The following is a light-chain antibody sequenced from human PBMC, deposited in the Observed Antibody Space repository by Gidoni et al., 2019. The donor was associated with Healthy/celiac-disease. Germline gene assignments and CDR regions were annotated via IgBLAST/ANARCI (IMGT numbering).Light chain of an antibody. V-gene: IGKV1-39*01. Sequence: DIQMTQSPSSLSASVGDRVTITCRASQSISSYLNWYQQKPGKAPKLLIDAASSLQSGVPSRFSGSGSGTDFTLTISSLQPEDFATYYCQQSYSTPITFGQETRLEIK. CDR3: QQSYSTPIT. CDR2: AAS. CDR1: QSISSY. J-gene: IGKJ5*01.